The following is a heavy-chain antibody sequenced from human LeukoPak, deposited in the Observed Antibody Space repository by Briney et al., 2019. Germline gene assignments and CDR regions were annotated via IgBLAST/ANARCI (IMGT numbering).Heavy chain of an antibody. CDR2: IDVSGDST. V-gene: IGHV3-23*01. CDR1: GFTFNNYA. CDR3: VKGIGRGVNDAYDM. Sequence: PPGGSLRLSCAASGFTFNNYAMTWVRQAPGKGLEWVSAIDVSGDSTYYADSEKGRFTISRDNFNNTLYLQMTSLRGEDTAFYYCVKGIGRGVNDAYDMRGQGTMVTVSS. J-gene: IGHJ3*02. D-gene: IGHD2-21*01.